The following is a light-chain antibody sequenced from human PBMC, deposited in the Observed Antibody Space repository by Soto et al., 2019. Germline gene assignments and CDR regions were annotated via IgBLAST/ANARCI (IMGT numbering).Light chain of an antibody. V-gene: IGLV4-69*01. Sequence: QLVLTQSPSASASLGASVKLTCTLTSGHSSYAIAWHQQQPERGPRYLMKLDSDGSHFKGDGVPDRFSGSSSGSERYLTISSLQSEDEADYYCQTWGTGFRVFGGGTKLTVL. J-gene: IGLJ3*02. CDR3: QTWGTGFRV. CDR1: SGHSSYA. CDR2: LDSDGSH.